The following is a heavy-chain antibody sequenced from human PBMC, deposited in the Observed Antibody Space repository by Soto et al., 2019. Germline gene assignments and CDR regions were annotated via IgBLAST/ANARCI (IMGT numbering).Heavy chain of an antibody. CDR3: ARTQWDYDVLTGPLWGAFDI. CDR1: GGSISSGGYS. CDR2: IYHGGGT. Sequence: SETLSLTCAVSGGSISSGGYSWSWIRLPPGKGLEWIGNIYHGGGTYYNPSLKSRVTISIDKSKNQFSLRLTSVTAADTAVSYCARTQWDYDVLTGPLWGAFDIWGPRTMV. V-gene: IGHV4-30-2*01. J-gene: IGHJ3*02. D-gene: IGHD3-9*01.